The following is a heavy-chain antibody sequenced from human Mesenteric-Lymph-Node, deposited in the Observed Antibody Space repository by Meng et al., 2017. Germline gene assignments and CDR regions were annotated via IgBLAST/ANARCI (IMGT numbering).Heavy chain of an antibody. V-gene: IGHV1-46*01. Sequence: ASVKVSCKASGYTFTSYYMHWVRQAPGQGLEWMGIINPSGGSTSYAQKFQGRVTMTRDTSTSTVYMERSTLGSEDTAVYYCAKGGFCSSTGCYGLLVHYFDYWARERWSPSPQ. J-gene: IGHJ4*02. CDR3: AKGGFCSSTGCYGLLVHYFDY. CDR1: GYTFTSYY. D-gene: IGHD2-2*01. CDR2: INPSGGST.